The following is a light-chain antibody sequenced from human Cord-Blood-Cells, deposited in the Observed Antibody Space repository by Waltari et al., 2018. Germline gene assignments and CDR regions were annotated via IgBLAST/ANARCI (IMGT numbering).Light chain of an antibody. J-gene: IGLJ3*02. CDR3: SSYTSSSTLV. V-gene: IGLV2-14*02. CDR2: EGS. CDR1: SSDVGSYNL. Sequence: QSALTQPASVSGSPGQSITISCTGTSSDVGSYNLVSWYQQHPGKAPKLMIYEGSKRPSGVSNRFSGSKSGNTASLTISGLQAEDEADYYGSSYTSSSTLVFGGGTKLTVL.